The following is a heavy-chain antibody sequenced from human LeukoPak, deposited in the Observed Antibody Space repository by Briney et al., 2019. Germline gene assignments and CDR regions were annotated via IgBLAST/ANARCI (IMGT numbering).Heavy chain of an antibody. V-gene: IGHV3-53*01. D-gene: IGHD3-10*01. CDR3: ARNYGSGSYYNVGFDY. CDR2: IYTGGST. J-gene: IGHJ4*02. CDR1: GFSVSSNY. Sequence: QPGGSLRLSCAASGFSVSSNYMTWARQAPGKGLEWVSVIYTGGSTNYADSVKGRFAISRDNSKNTVYLQMNSLRAEDTAVYYCARNYGSGSYYNVGFDYWGQGTLVTVSS.